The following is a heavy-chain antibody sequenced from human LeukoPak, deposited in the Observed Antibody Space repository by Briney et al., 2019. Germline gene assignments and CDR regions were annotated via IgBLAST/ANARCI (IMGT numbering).Heavy chain of an antibody. V-gene: IGHV3-66*01. CDR2: IHRGGNT. D-gene: IGHD3-10*01. CDR1: GFTFSGNY. CDR3: ARDPGYGLGVDYGDY. J-gene: IGHJ4*02. Sequence: GGSLRLSCAASGFTFSGNYMSWVRQAPGKGLEWLSVIHRGGNTYYADSVKGRFTISRDSSKNTVFLQMDSLRAEDTAVYYCARDPGYGLGVDYGDYWGQGTLVTVSS.